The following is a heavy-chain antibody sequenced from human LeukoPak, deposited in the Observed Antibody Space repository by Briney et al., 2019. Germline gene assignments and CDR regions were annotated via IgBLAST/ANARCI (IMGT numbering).Heavy chain of an antibody. D-gene: IGHD3-10*01. CDR3: ARDSTYYYASGSSGPHYFDS. V-gene: IGHV3-30*01. CDR1: GFTFSSYA. J-gene: IGHJ4*02. Sequence: GRSLRLSCAASGFTFSSYAMHWVRQAPGKGLEWLAVISYDGSYKYYVDSVKGRFTISRYNSKNTLYLQMNSLRVEDTAVYYCARDSTYYYASGSSGPHYFDSWGQGTLVTVSS. CDR2: ISYDGSYK.